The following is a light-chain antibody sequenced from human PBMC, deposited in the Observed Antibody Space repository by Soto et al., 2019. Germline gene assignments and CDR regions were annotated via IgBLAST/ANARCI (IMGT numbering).Light chain of an antibody. CDR3: MQALQTPPT. CDR1: QTLLHSNGYNY. J-gene: IGKJ5*01. Sequence: IVRTQSPPSLPVTPGEPASISCRSSQTLLHSNGYNYLDWYLQKPGQSPQLLIYLGSNRASGVPDRFSGSGSGTDFTLKISRVEAEDVGVYYCMQALQTPPTFGQGTRLEI. CDR2: LGS. V-gene: IGKV2-28*01.